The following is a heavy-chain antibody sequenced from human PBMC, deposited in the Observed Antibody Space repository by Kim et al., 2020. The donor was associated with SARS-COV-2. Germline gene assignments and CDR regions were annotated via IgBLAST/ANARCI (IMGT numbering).Heavy chain of an antibody. D-gene: IGHD3-16*01. CDR3: AMGGSYVVH. Sequence: SETLSLTCTVSGVSISRSSYYRGWIRQPPGKGLEWLGTMYYSGNTYYNPSLKSRVTISVDTSSNQFSLKLSSVSAADTAVYYCAMGGSYVVHWGQGTLVT. J-gene: IGHJ5*02. CDR1: GVSISRSSYY. V-gene: IGHV4-39*01. CDR2: MYYSGNT.